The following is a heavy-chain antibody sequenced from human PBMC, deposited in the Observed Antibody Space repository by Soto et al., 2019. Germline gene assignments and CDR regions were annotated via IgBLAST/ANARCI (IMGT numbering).Heavy chain of an antibody. Sequence: ASVKVSCKASGYTFTMYYMHCVLQAPARGRDWMGIINPSGGSTSYAQKFQGRVTMTRDTSTSTVYMELSSLRSEDTAVYYCARVGALAVRLLGRGGGMDVWGQGTTVTVSS. CDR3: ARVGALAVRLLGRGGGMDV. CDR1: GYTFTMYY. V-gene: IGHV1-46*01. CDR2: INPSGGST. D-gene: IGHD3-16*01. J-gene: IGHJ6*02.